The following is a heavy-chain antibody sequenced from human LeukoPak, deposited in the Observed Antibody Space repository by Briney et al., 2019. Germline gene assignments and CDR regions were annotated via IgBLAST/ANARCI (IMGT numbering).Heavy chain of an antibody. D-gene: IGHD3-16*01. Sequence: PSETLSLTCTVSGGSTSSDYWSWIRQSPGKGLEWVGYVYNSGDTGKNPSLKSRVTILLDTSKNQCALKLTSVSAADTAVYYCARLKLGAYFDLWGRGTLVTVSS. CDR2: VYNSGDT. V-gene: IGHV4-59*08. CDR1: GGSTSSDY. CDR3: ARLKLGAYFDL. J-gene: IGHJ2*01.